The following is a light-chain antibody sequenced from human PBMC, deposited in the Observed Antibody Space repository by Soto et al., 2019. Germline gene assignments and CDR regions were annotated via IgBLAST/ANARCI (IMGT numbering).Light chain of an antibody. CDR1: SSDVGGYNY. Sequence: QSVLTQPASVSGSPGQSITISCTGTSSDVGGYNYVSWYQQHPGKAPKLMIYEVSNRPSGVSNRFAGSKSGNTASLTISGLQAEDDADYYCSSYTRSSTVVFGGGTKLTVL. V-gene: IGLV2-14*01. J-gene: IGLJ2*01. CDR3: SSYTRSSTVV. CDR2: EVS.